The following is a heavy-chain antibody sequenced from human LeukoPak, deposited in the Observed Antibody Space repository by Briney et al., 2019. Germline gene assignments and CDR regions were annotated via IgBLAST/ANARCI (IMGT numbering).Heavy chain of an antibody. V-gene: IGHV3-33*08. J-gene: IGHJ5*02. CDR3: ARDVSGYLDP. CDR2: IRYDGSNK. CDR1: GFTFSSYG. D-gene: IGHD3-3*01. Sequence: GGSLRLSCSASGFTFSSYGMHWVRQAPGKGLEWVAVIRYDGSNKYYADSVKGRFTISRDNSKNTLYLQMNSLRAEDTAVYYCARDVSGYLDPWGQGTLVTVSS.